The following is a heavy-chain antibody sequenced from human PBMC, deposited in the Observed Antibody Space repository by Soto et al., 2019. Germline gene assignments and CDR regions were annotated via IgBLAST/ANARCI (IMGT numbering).Heavy chain of an antibody. V-gene: IGHV1-3*01. CDR2: INGGTGQT. CDR1: GYSFSTFA. J-gene: IGHJ6*02. CDR3: ARGKGMEENYYYYGLDI. Sequence: ASVKVSCKASGYSFSTFAMHWVRQAPGQSLEWMGWINGGTGQTKFSQRFQDRITITRDTSASTAYMELSSLRSEDTAVYYCARGKGMEENYYYYGLDIWGQGTTVTVSS. D-gene: IGHD1-1*01.